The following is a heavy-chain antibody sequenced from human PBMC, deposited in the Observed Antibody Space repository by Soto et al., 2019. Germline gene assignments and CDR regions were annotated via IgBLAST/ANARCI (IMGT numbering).Heavy chain of an antibody. CDR1: GYRLTDYY. CDR2: INPNSGGT. Sequence: XSVKVSCKASGYRLTDYYMHWVRQAPGQGLEWMGWINPNSGGTNYAQKFQGWVTMTRDTSISTAYMELSRLRSDDTAVYYCARDGSSIAARPFYYYGMDVCGQGTTVTVSS. J-gene: IGHJ6*02. D-gene: IGHD6-6*01. CDR3: ARDGSSIAARPFYYYGMDV. V-gene: IGHV1-2*04.